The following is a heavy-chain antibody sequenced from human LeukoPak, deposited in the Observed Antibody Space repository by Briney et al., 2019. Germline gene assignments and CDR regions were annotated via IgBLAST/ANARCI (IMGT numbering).Heavy chain of an antibody. D-gene: IGHD6-13*01. V-gene: IGHV3-7*01. CDR2: IKEDGSEK. CDR1: GFIFSNYW. J-gene: IGHJ4*02. CDR3: AKSGGTSSSGLGY. Sequence: GGSLRLSCAASGFIFSNYWMTWVRQAPGKGLEWVANIKEDGSEKYYVDSVKGRFTISRDNSKNTLYLQMNSLRAEDTAVYYCAKSGGTSSSGLGYWGQGTLVTVSS.